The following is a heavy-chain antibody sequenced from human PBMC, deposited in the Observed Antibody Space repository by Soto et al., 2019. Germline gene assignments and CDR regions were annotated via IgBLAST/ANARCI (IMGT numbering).Heavy chain of an antibody. D-gene: IGHD4-17*01. Sequence: GASVKVSCKASGGTFSSYAISWVRQAPGQGLEWKGGIIPIFGTTNYAQKFQGRVTITADKSTSTAYMELSSLRSEDTAVYYCARDLATVVTNWFDPWGQGTLVTVSS. CDR1: GGTFSSYA. V-gene: IGHV1-69*06. J-gene: IGHJ5*02. CDR3: ARDLATVVTNWFDP. CDR2: IIPIFGTT.